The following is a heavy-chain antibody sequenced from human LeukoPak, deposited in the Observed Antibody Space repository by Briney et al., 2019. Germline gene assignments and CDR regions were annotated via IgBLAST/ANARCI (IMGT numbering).Heavy chain of an antibody. Sequence: LRLSCAASGFTFSDYYMSWIRQPPGKGLEWIGYIYYSGSTYYNPSLKSRVTISVDTSKNQFSLKLSSVTAADTAVYYCARAKYSSSPFDYWGQGTLVTVSS. J-gene: IGHJ4*02. D-gene: IGHD6-6*01. CDR2: IYYSGST. CDR3: ARAKYSSSPFDY. CDR1: GFTFSDYY. V-gene: IGHV4-30-4*01.